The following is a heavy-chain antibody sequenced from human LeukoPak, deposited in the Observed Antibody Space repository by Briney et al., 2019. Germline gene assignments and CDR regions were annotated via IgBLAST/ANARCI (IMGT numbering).Heavy chain of an antibody. V-gene: IGHV4-4*07. CDR2: IYTSGST. D-gene: IGHD1-20*01. J-gene: IGHJ5*02. Sequence: SETLSLTCTVSGGSISSYYWSWVRQPAGKGLEWIGRIYTSGSTNYNPSLKSRVTISVDKSKNQFSLKLSAVTAADTAGYYCARVHPNWNDVGGWFDPSSQGTLVTVSS. CDR3: ARVHPNWNDVGGWFDP. CDR1: GGSISSYY.